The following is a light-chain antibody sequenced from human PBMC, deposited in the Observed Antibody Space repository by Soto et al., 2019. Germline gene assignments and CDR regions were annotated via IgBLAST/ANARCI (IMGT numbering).Light chain of an antibody. Sequence: SYELTQPPSVSVAPGQTARISCGGNKIETKTVFWYQQKPGQAPVVVVSDDSVRPLGIPERFSGSNSGGTATLSIIGVEAGDEADYYCQVWDSLSDHHVFGPGTKLTVL. CDR1: KIETKT. J-gene: IGLJ1*01. V-gene: IGLV3-21*02. CDR2: DDS. CDR3: QVWDSLSDHHV.